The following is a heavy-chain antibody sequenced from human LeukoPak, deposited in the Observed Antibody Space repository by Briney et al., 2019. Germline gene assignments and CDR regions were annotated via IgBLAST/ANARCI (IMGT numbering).Heavy chain of an antibody. J-gene: IGHJ4*02. Sequence: ASVKVSCKASGYTFTDYYVHWVRQAPGQGLEWMGRINPNSGGTNYAQTFQGRDTMTRDTSISTVYMELSRLKSDDTAVCYCARWGPLRLPGGYWGQGTLVTVSS. V-gene: IGHV1-2*06. CDR2: INPNSGGT. CDR3: ARWGPLRLPGGY. D-gene: IGHD3-16*01. CDR1: GYTFTDYY.